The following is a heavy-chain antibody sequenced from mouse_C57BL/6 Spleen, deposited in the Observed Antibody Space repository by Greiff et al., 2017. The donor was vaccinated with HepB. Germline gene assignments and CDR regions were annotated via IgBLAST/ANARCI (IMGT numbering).Heavy chain of an antibody. V-gene: IGHV3-6*01. CDR1: GYSITSGYY. Sequence: EVQLQESGPGLVKPSQSLSLTCSVTGYSITSGYYWYWIRQFPGNKLEWMGYISYDGSNNYNPSLKNRISITRDTSKNQLFMKLNSGTTEDTATYDCERWAVDFDYWGQGTTLTVSS. CDR3: ERWAVDFDY. J-gene: IGHJ2*01. CDR2: ISYDGSN. D-gene: IGHD1-1*01.